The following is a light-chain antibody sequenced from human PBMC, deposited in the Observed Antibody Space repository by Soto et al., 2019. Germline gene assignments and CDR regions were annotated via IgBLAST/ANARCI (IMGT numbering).Light chain of an antibody. CDR3: SSYTRSGVYV. CDR2: DVS. Sequence: QSALTQPASVSGSPGQSITISCTGTSSDVGGYNAVSWYQQHPGRAPKLMIYDVSNRPSGISNRFPGSKSGSTASLTISGLQAEDDADYYCSSYTRSGVYVFGAGTKLTVL. J-gene: IGLJ1*01. CDR1: SSDVGGYNA. V-gene: IGLV2-14*01.